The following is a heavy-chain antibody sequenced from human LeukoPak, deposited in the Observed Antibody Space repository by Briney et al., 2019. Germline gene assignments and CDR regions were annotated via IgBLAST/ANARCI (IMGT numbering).Heavy chain of an antibody. Sequence: ASVTVSFMASGYTFTNYAMNWVRQAAGQGLEWMGWINTNTGNPTYAQGFTGRFVFSLDTSVSTAYLQISSLKAEDTAVYSCARDEEGGLWGQGTMVTVSS. CDR3: ARDEEGGL. CDR1: GYTFTNYA. D-gene: IGHD3-16*01. CDR2: INTNTGNP. V-gene: IGHV7-4-1*02. J-gene: IGHJ3*01.